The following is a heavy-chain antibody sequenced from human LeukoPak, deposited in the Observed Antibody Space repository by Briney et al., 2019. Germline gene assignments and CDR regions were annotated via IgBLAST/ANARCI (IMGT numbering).Heavy chain of an antibody. D-gene: IGHD5-18*01. Sequence: PGGSLRLSCAASGFTFSSYSMNWVRQAPGKGLEWVSYISSSSSTIYYADSVKGRFTISRDNAKNSLYLQMNSLRAEDTAVYYCARVVQLRFDYWGQGTLVTISS. CDR1: GFTFSSYS. CDR3: ARVVQLRFDY. V-gene: IGHV3-48*04. CDR2: ISSSSSTI. J-gene: IGHJ4*02.